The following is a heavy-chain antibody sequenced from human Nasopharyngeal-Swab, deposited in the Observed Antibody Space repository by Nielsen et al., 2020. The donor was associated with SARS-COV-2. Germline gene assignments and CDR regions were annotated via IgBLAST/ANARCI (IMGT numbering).Heavy chain of an antibody. Sequence: SLKISCAASGFTFSSYSMSWLRQAPGKGLEWVAFIAHDASNEYYGDSVKGRFSISRDSSKNTLYLQMDSLRGEDTAVYYCARDAPAHYGAFYWGRGTLVTVSS. D-gene: IGHD4-17*01. CDR2: IAHDASNE. CDR3: ARDAPAHYGAFY. CDR1: GFTFSSYS. J-gene: IGHJ4*02. V-gene: IGHV3-30*03.